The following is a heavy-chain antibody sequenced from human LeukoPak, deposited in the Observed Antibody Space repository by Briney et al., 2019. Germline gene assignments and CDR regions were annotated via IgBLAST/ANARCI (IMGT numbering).Heavy chain of an antibody. D-gene: IGHD3-22*01. CDR1: GGSVSSGSYY. Sequence: PSETLSLTCTVSGGSVSSGSYYWSWIRQPPGKGLEWIGYIYYSGSTNYNPSLKSRVTISVDTSKNQFSLKLSSVTAADTAVYYYARAEDSYYYDSSGYSISYWGQGTLVTVSS. CDR3: ARAEDSYYYDSSGYSISY. CDR2: IYYSGST. V-gene: IGHV4-61*01. J-gene: IGHJ4*02.